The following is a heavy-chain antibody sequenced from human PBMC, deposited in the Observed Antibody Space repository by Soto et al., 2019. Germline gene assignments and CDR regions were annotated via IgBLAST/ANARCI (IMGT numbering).Heavy chain of an antibody. D-gene: IGHD2-21*02. CDR1: GYTFTSYD. J-gene: IGHJ6*03. Sequence: QVQLVQSGAEVKKPGASVKVSCKASGYTFTSYDINWVRQATGQGLEWMGWMNPNSGNTGYAQKFQGRVTMTRNTSISTAYMELSSLRPEDTAAYYCARGGLPLTPYYYYYMDVWGKGTTVTVSS. CDR2: MNPNSGNT. V-gene: IGHV1-8*01. CDR3: ARGGLPLTPYYYYYMDV.